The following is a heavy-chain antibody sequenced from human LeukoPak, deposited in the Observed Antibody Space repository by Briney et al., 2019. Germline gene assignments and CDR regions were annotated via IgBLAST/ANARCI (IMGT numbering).Heavy chain of an antibody. CDR3: AKRNTMVRGGPCFDY. CDR1: GFTFSSYA. CDR2: IFGADKNTT. J-gene: IGHJ4*02. Sequence: GGSLRLSCAASGFTFSSYAMNWVRQAPGKGLEWVSIIFGADKNTTYYADSVKGRFTVSRDNSKNTLDLQMTDLRPEDTAIYYCAKRNTMVRGGPCFDYWGQGILVAVSS. D-gene: IGHD3-10*01. V-gene: IGHV3-23*01.